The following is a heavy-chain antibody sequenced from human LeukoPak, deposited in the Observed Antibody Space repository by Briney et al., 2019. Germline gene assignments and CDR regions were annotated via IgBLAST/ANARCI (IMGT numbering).Heavy chain of an antibody. V-gene: IGHV1-18*01. CDR2: ISTYNGNT. J-gene: IGHJ3*01. Sequence: GASVTVSFTSSGYTFTINGLNWVRQAPGQGLEWMGWISTYNGNTNYTQKLQDRGTITTDTSTSTAYMELRSLSSDNTAFYYGARGGRDAFDGWGQGTVVTVSS. D-gene: IGHD3-10*01. CDR3: ARGGRDAFDG. CDR1: GYTFTING.